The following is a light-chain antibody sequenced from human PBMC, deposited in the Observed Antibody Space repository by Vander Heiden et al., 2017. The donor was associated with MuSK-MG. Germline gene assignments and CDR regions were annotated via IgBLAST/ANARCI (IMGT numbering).Light chain of an antibody. V-gene: IGLV2-14*03. CDR2: DVS. J-gene: IGLJ3*02. CDR1: SSEGGGYNY. Sequence: QSALTQPASVSGSPGPSVTISCTGTSSEGGGYNYGSRYQKHPGKDPKLRIYDVSNRHAGVSNRFEGCKAGNKASLSIYGLKDEDEADYYCSSYASSSPWVFGGGTKLTVL. CDR3: SSYASSSPWV.